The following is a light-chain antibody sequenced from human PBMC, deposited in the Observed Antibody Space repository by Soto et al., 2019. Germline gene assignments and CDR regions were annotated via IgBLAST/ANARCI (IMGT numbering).Light chain of an antibody. V-gene: IGLV2-11*01. CDR2: DVS. Sequence: QSVLTQPRSVSGCPGQSVTISCTGTSSDVGGYNYVSWYQQHPGKAPKLMIYDVSQRPSGVPDRVSGSQSGNTVSLTISGLQAQDEADYYCCSYAGSYTYVFGTGTKLTVL. J-gene: IGLJ1*01. CDR3: CSYAGSYTYV. CDR1: SSDVGGYNY.